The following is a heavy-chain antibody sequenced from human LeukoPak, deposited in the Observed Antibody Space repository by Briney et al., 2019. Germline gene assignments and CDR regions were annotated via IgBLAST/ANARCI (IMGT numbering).Heavy chain of an antibody. Sequence: GASMKVCCRPSGYIFTDYAITWVRQAPGQGLEWMGWVSAYNGNTNYAQKFQGRVSMTTDTDRKTVSMELRRLTSDDTAVYYCARGGTQPYDAFDVRGQGTMVFVSS. D-gene: IGHD3-16*01. V-gene: IGHV1-18*01. CDR1: GYIFTDYA. J-gene: IGHJ3*01. CDR2: VSAYNGNT. CDR3: ARGGTQPYDAFDV.